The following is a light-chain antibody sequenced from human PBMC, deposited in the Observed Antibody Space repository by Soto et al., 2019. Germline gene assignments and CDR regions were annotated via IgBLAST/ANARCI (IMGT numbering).Light chain of an antibody. CDR1: HSVSSS. Sequence: EVVMTQSPATLSVSPGQRVTLSCRASHSVSSSLAWYQQKPGQAPRLHISGASTRAAGVPARFSGSGSGTDFTLTIISLQSEDFAVYYCQHYNTWPWTFGQGTKVEIK. CDR3: QHYNTWPWT. CDR2: GAS. J-gene: IGKJ1*01. V-gene: IGKV3-15*01.